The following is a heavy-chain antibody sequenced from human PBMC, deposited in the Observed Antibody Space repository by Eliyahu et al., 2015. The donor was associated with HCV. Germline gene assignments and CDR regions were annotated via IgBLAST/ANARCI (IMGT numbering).Heavy chain of an antibody. CDR1: GFMFSIYS. Sequence: EVQLLESGGGFVKPGGSLRLSCAASGFMFSIYSMNWVRQAPGKGLEWVSYMTSDTRTIHYADSVKGRFTISRDNGKNLVYLQMNNLRAEDTAVYYCARSVEGNFDNWGQGTLVTVSS. V-gene: IGHV3-48*04. D-gene: IGHD6-19*01. J-gene: IGHJ4*02. CDR3: ARSVEGNFDN. CDR2: MTSDTRTI.